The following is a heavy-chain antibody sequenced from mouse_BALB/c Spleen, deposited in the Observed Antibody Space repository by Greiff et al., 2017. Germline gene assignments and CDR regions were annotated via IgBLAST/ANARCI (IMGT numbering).Heavy chain of an antibody. CDR2: INPSTGYT. CDR1: GYTFTSYW. D-gene: IGHD3-3*01. V-gene: IGHV1-7*01. J-gene: IGHJ3*01. CDR3: ARSRDWMFAY. Sequence: QVQLQQSGAELAKPGASVKMSCKASGYTFTSYWMHWVKQRPGQGLEWIGYINPSTGYTEYNQKFKDKATLTADKSSSTAYMQLSSLTSEDSAVYYCARSRDWMFAYWGQGTLVTVSA.